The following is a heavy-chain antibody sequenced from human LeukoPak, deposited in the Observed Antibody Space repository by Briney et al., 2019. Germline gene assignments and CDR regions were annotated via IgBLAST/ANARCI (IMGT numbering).Heavy chain of an antibody. CDR3: ARSYYDSSGYNYYYYGMDV. CDR2: IYHSGST. Sequence: SETLSLTCTDSGYSISSGYYWGWIRQPPGKGLEWIGSIYHSGSTYYNPSLKSRVTISVDTSKNQFSLKLSSVTAADTAVYYCARSYYDSSGYNYYYYGMDVWGQGTTVTVSS. V-gene: IGHV4-38-2*02. D-gene: IGHD3-22*01. CDR1: GYSISSGYY. J-gene: IGHJ6*02.